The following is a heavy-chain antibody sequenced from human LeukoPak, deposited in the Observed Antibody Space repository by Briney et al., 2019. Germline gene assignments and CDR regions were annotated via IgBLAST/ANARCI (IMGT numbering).Heavy chain of an antibody. CDR2: ISYSGST. D-gene: IGHD6-13*01. CDR3: VRVCTSSWFCAFDI. V-gene: IGHV4-59*01. CDR1: GGSISSYY. Sequence: PSETLSLTCTVSGGSISSYYWSWIRQPPGKGLEWIGYISYSGSTNYNPSLKSRVTISLDTSKNQFSLNLSSVTAADTAVYYCVRVCTSSWFCAFDIWGQGTMVTVSS. J-gene: IGHJ3*02.